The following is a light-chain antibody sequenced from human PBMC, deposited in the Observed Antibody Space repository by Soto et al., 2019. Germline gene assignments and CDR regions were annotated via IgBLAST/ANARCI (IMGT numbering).Light chain of an antibody. J-gene: IGLJ1*01. Sequence: QSVLSQPASVSGSPGQSITISCTGSISDVGGYNYVSWYQQHPGKAPKLVIFDVSDRPSGISNRFSGSKSGNTASRTIAGLRTEDEADYYCGSYTSSSNYVFGSGTKLTVL. CDR1: ISDVGGYNY. V-gene: IGLV2-14*03. CDR3: GSYTSSSNYV. CDR2: DVS.